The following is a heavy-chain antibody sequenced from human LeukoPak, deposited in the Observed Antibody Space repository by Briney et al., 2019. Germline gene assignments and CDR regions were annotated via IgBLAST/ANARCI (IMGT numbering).Heavy chain of an antibody. Sequence: PGGSLRLSCAASGFTFSSYSMNWVRQAPGKGLEWVSSISSSSSYIYYADSVKGRFTISRDNAENSLYLQMNSLRAEDTAVYYCARVPVELLWFGEPTDYYMDVWGKGTTVTVSS. CDR2: ISSSSSYI. CDR1: GFTFSSYS. V-gene: IGHV3-21*01. J-gene: IGHJ6*03. D-gene: IGHD3-10*01. CDR3: ARVPVELLWFGEPTDYYMDV.